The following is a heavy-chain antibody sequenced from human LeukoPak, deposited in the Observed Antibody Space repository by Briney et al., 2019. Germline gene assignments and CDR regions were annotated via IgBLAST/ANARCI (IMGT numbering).Heavy chain of an antibody. Sequence: SETLSLICTVSGGSISSSSYYWGWIRQPPGKGLEWIGSIYYSGSTYYNPSLKSRVTISVDTSKNQFSLKPSSVTAADTAVYYRARGPRITIFGVVIRNWFDPWGQGTLVTVSS. D-gene: IGHD3-3*01. CDR2: IYYSGST. CDR1: GGSISSSSYY. V-gene: IGHV4-39*01. CDR3: ARGPRITIFGVVIRNWFDP. J-gene: IGHJ5*02.